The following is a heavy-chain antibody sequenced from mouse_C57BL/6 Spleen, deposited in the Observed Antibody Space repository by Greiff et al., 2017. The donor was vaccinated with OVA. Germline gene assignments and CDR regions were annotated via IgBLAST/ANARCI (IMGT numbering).Heavy chain of an antibody. J-gene: IGHJ1*03. CDR1: GYTFTSYW. CDR2: IDPSDSET. CDR3: ARGVYYYGSSPWYFDV. V-gene: IGHV1-52*01. Sequence: QVQLQQSGAELVRPGSSVKLSCKASGYTFTSYWMHWVKQRPIQGLEWIGNIDPSDSETHYNQKFKDKATLTVDTSSSTAYMQLSSLTSEDSAVYYCARGVYYYGSSPWYFDVWGTGTTVTVSS. D-gene: IGHD1-1*01.